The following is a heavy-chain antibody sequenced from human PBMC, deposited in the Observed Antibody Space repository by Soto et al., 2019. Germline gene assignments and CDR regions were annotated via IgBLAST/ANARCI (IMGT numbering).Heavy chain of an antibody. CDR2: IYYSGSA. CDR1: GGSIGRGSFY. J-gene: IGHJ4*02. CDR3: ARAPAPCYFDS. Sequence: SETLSLTCSVSGGSIGRGSFYWGWIRQHPGKGPEWIGYIYYSGSAYYKPSLKSRVAISIDTSENQFSLKLTSVSVADTAVYYCARAPAPCYFDSWGQGTLVTVSS. V-gene: IGHV4-31*03.